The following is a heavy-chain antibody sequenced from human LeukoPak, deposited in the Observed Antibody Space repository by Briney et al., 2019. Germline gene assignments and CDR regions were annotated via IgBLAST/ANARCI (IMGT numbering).Heavy chain of an antibody. CDR3: ARALSIAAAGTGYYGMDV. CDR1: GGSISSYY. D-gene: IGHD6-13*01. CDR2: IYYSGST. J-gene: IGHJ6*02. V-gene: IGHV4-59*01. Sequence: SETLSLTCTVSGGSISSYYWSWIRQPPGKGLEWIGYIYYSGSTNYNPSLKSRVTISVDTSKNQFSLKLSSVTAADTAVYYCARALSIAAAGTGYYGMDVWGQGTTVTVSS.